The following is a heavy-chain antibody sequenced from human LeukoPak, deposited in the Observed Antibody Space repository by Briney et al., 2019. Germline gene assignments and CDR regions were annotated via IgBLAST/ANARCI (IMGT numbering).Heavy chain of an antibody. J-gene: IGHJ5*02. CDR3: AKYYLVGATRWFGP. D-gene: IGHD1-26*01. CDR2: IGGDSVAT. CDR1: GFVFSSYA. Sequence: TLRLSCVASGFVFSSYAMTTVRQAPGTGLEWVSVIGGDSVATYYSESVKGRFTISRDKSKNTLYLQMNNLRAEDTAIYYCAKYYLVGATRWFGPWGQGTLVTVSS. V-gene: IGHV3-23*01.